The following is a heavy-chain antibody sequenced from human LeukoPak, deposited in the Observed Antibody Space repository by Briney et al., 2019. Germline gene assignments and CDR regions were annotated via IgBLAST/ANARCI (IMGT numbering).Heavy chain of an antibody. CDR2: IRYDGSNK. CDR1: GFTFSSYG. D-gene: IGHD3-3*01. V-gene: IGHV3-30*02. J-gene: IGHJ4*02. Sequence: PGGSLRLSCAASGFTFSSYGVHWVRQAPGKGLEWVAFIRYDGSNKYYADSVKGRFTISRDNSKNTLYLQMNSLRAEDTAVYYCAKGGRDFWTLLDYWGQGTLVTVSS. CDR3: AKGGRDFWTLLDY.